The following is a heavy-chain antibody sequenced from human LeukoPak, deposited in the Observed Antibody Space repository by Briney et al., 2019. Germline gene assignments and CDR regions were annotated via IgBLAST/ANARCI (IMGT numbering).Heavy chain of an antibody. V-gene: IGHV1-69*13. Sequence: ASVKVSCKASGGTFSSYAISWVRQAPGQGLEWMGGIIPIFGTANYAQKFQGRVTITADESTSTAYMELSSLRSEDTAVYYCAREGLYSSSWYSADYWGQGTLVTVSS. CDR3: AREGLYSSSWYSADY. CDR2: IIPIFGTA. D-gene: IGHD6-13*01. J-gene: IGHJ4*02. CDR1: GGTFSSYA.